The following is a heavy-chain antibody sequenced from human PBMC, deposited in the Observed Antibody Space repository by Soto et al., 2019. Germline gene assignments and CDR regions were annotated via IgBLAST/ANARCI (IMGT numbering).Heavy chain of an antibody. D-gene: IGHD5-12*01. CDR2: IYYSGST. Sequence: TLSLTCTVSGGSISSGDYYWSWIRQPPGKGLEWIGYIYYSGSTYYNPSLKSRVTISVDTSKNQFSLKLGSVTAADTAVYYCARESSRDGYNYYIDYWGQGTLVTVSS. CDR3: ARESSRDGYNYYIDY. V-gene: IGHV4-30-4*01. CDR1: GGSISSGDYY. J-gene: IGHJ4*02.